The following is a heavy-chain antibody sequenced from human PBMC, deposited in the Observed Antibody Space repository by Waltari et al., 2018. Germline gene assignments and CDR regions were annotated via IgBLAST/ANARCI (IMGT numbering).Heavy chain of an antibody. V-gene: IGHV1-8*01. J-gene: IGHJ4*02. CDR3: ARQKNSFDY. CDR1: GYTFIEYD. Sequence: QVQLVQSGAEVKKPGASVRVSCRTSGYTFIEYDIIWVRQAPGQGLEWMGWMNPDSGTTGSAQKFQGRVTMTRNKSARTAYMQLSSLGSEDTAVYYCARQKNSFDYWGQGTLVTVSS. CDR2: MNPDSGTT.